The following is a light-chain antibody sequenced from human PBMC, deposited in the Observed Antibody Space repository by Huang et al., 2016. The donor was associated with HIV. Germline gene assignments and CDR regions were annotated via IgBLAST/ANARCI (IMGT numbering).Light chain of an antibody. CDR1: QHLGSN. CDR2: DAS. Sequence: DILMTQSPVTLSVPPGERATLSCRASQHLGSNLAWYQQKPGHPPRLLIYDASTRAIGAPARFSGSGSKTDFNLTIDSLQSEDSALYFCQQYNKWPRTFGQGTKLEIK. CDR3: QQYNKWPRT. J-gene: IGKJ1*01. V-gene: IGKV3D-15*01.